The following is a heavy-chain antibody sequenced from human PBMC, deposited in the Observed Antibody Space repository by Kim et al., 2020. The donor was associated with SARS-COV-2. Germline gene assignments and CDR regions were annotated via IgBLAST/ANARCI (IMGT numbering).Heavy chain of an antibody. V-gene: IGHV3-11*01. J-gene: IGHJ6*02. D-gene: IGHD2-15*01. CDR3: ARAAGCSGGSCHSDV. CDR1: GFTFSDYY. Sequence: GGSLRLSCAASGFTFSDYYMSWIRQAPGKGLEWVSYISSGSTIYYADSVKGRFTISRDNAKHSLYLQMNSLRAEDTAVYYCARAAGCSGGSCHSDVWGQG. CDR2: ISSGSTI.